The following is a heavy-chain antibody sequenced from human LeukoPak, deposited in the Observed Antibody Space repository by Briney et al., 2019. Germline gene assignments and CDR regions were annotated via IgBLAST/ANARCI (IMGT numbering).Heavy chain of an antibody. CDR2: IYYSGST. V-gene: IGHV4-30-4*08. D-gene: IGHD2-2*02. CDR1: GGSISSGDYY. Sequence: SQTLSLTCTVSGGSISSGDYYWSWIRQPPGKGLEWMGYIYYSGSTYYNPSLKSRVTISVDTSKNQFSLKLSSVTAADTAVYYCARVVPAAIGAFDIWGQGTMVTVSS. J-gene: IGHJ3*02. CDR3: ARVVPAAIGAFDI.